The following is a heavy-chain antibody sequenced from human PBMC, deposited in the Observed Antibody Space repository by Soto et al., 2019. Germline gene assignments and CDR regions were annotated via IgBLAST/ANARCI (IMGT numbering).Heavy chain of an antibody. CDR1: GGSISSSSYY. CDR3: ARIREELLEGLHAFDI. D-gene: IGHD1-26*01. J-gene: IGHJ3*02. V-gene: IGHV4-39*01. CDR2: IYYRGST. Sequence: QLQLQESGPGLVKPSETLSLTCTVSGGSISSSSYYWGWIRHPPGKGLEWIGSIYYRGSTYYNPSLKRRVTISVATSTNQFSLKLSSVTAADTAVYYCARIREELLEGLHAFDIWGQGTMVTVSS.